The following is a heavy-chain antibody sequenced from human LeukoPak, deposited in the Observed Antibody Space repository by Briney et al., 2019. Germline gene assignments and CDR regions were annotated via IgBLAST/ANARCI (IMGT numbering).Heavy chain of an antibody. CDR2: IYHSGST. V-gene: IGHV4-4*02. D-gene: IGHD2-15*01. J-gene: IGHJ4*02. CDR1: GGSISSHNW. Sequence: SETLSLTCAVSGGSISSHNWWSWVRQPPGRGLEWIGEIYHSGSTNYNPSLKSRVTISVDKSKNQFSLKLNSVTAADTAVYYCAPLGYCSGDDCHRPYWGQGALVTVSS. CDR3: APLGYCSGDDCHRPY.